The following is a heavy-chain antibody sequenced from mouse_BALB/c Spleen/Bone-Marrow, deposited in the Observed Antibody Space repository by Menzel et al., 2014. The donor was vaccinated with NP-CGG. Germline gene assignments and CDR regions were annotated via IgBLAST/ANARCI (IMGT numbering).Heavy chain of an antibody. V-gene: IGHV2-3*01. CDR3: AKQDYYRYDYAMDY. J-gene: IGHJ4*01. D-gene: IGHD2-14*01. CDR1: GFSLXNYG. CDR2: IWGDGSA. Sequence: VQLQQSGTGLVAPSQSLSITCTVSGFSLXNYGVSWVRQPPGKGLEWLGVIWGDGSANYHSALISRLSISKDNSKSQVFLKLNSLQTDDTATYYCAKQDYYRYDYAMDYWGQGTSVTVSS.